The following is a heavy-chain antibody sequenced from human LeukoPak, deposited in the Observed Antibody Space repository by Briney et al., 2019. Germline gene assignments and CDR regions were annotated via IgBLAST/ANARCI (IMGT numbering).Heavy chain of an antibody. CDR1: GGSFSGYY. Sequence: ASETLSLTCAVYGGSFSGYYWSWIRQPPGKGLEWIGEINHSGSTNYNPSLKSRVTISVDTSKNQFSLKLSSVTAADTAVYYCAGHFYDYYYYYGMDVWGQGTTVTVSS. CDR2: INHSGST. V-gene: IGHV4-34*01. D-gene: IGHD5/OR15-5a*01. J-gene: IGHJ6*02. CDR3: AGHFYDYYYYYGMDV.